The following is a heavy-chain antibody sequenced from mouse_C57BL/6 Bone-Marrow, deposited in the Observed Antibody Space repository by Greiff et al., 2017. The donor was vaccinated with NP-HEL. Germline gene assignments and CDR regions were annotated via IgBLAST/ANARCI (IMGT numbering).Heavy chain of an antibody. CDR3: ARRRARHDGYYAFDY. D-gene: IGHD2-3*01. J-gene: IGHJ2*01. V-gene: IGHV1-18*01. CDR1: GYTFTDYN. CDR2: INPNNGGT. Sequence: EVQLQQSGPELVKPGASVKIPCKASGYTFTDYNMDWVKQSHGKSLEWIGDINPNNGGTIYNQKFKGKATLTVDKSSSTAYMELRSLTSEDTAVYYCARRRARHDGYYAFDYWGQGTTRTVSS.